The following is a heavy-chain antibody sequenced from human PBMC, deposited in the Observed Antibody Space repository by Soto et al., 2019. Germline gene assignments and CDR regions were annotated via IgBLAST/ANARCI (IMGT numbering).Heavy chain of an antibody. J-gene: IGHJ4*02. CDR3: ARDGATMVRGVIID. CDR2: IYYSGST. Sequence: PSETLSLTCTVSGGSISSGDYYWSWIRQPPGKGLEWIGYIYYSGSTYYNPSLKSRVTISVDTSKNQFSLKLSSVTAADTAVYYCARDGATMVRGVIIDWGQGTLVTVSS. V-gene: IGHV4-30-4*01. CDR1: GGSISSGDYY. D-gene: IGHD3-10*01.